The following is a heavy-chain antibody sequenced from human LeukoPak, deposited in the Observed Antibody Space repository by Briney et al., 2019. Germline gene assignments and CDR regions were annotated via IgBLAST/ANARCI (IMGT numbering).Heavy chain of an antibody. J-gene: IGHJ4*02. CDR1: GFTFSDSY. CDR2: IGSSGSTI. V-gene: IGHV3-11*01. D-gene: IGHD5-18*01. Sequence: PGGSLRLSCAASGFTFSDSYMSWIRQAPGKGLEWISYIGSSGSTIYHADPVKGRFTISRDNARNSLYLQMNSLRVDDTAVYYCARVGGRYTYGPSDYWGQGTLVTVSS. CDR3: ARVGGRYTYGPSDY.